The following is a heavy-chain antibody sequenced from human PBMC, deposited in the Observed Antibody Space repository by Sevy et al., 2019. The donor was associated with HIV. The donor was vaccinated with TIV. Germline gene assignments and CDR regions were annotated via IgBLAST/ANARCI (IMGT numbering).Heavy chain of an antibody. CDR1: VFTFSSYA. V-gene: IGHV3-23*01. CDR2: ISGSGGST. J-gene: IGHJ3*02. D-gene: IGHD1-26*01. CDR3: AKDGNSGSYGGAFDI. Sequence: GGSLRLSCAASVFTFSSYALSWVRLAPGKGLEWVSAISGSGGSTYYADSVKGRFTISRDNSKNTLYLQMNSLRAEDTAVYYCAKDGNSGSYGGAFDIWGQGTMVTVSS.